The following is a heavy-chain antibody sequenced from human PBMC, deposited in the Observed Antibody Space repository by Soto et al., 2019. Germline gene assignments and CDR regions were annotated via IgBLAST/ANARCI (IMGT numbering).Heavy chain of an antibody. V-gene: IGHV1-18*04. D-gene: IGHD2-2*01. CDR3: ARDLGYCSSTSCSFDY. CDR1: GYTFTSYG. CDR2: ISAYNGNT. Sequence: QVQLVQSGAEVKKPGASVKVSCKASGYTFTSYGISWVRQAPGQGLEWMGWISAYNGNTNYAQKLQGRVTMTTDTSTSTADMELRSLRSDDTAVYYCARDLGYCSSTSCSFDYWGQGTLVTVSS. J-gene: IGHJ4*02.